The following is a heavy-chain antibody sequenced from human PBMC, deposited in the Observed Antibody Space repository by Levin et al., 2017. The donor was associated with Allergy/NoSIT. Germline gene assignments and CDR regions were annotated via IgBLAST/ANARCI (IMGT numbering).Heavy chain of an antibody. CDR2: ISAYNGNI. CDR3: ARDLGVAGIIFFDY. CDR1: GYIFTDYG. D-gene: IGHD6-19*01. J-gene: IGHJ4*02. V-gene: IGHV1-18*01. Sequence: PRASVKVSCKASGYIFTDYGISWVRQAPGQGPEWMGWISAYNGNINYAQRFQGRVTMTTDTSTSTAYMEMRSLRSDDTAVYYCARDLGVAGIIFFDYWGQGTLVTVSS.